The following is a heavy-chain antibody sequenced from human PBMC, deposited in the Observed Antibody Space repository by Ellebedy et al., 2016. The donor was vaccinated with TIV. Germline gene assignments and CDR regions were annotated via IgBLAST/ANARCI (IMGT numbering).Heavy chain of an antibody. CDR2: IYPGDSDT. CDR3: ARLPVMITFGGVIVRGNYFDY. CDR1: GYSFTSYW. V-gene: IGHV5-51*01. Sequence: GESLKISCKGSGYSFTSYWIGWVRQMPGKGLEWMGIIYPGDSDTRYSPSFQGQVTISADKSISTAYLQWSSLKASDTAMYYCARLPVMITFGGVIVRGNYFDYWGQGTLVTVSS. D-gene: IGHD3-16*02. J-gene: IGHJ4*02.